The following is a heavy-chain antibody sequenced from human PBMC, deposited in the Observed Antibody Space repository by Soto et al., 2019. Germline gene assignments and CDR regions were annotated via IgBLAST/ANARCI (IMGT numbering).Heavy chain of an antibody. D-gene: IGHD2-15*01. CDR3: ARVPARPAVDCSGGRCYYYAMDV. CDR2: IYYSGNT. V-gene: IGHV4-61*08. J-gene: IGHJ6*02. Sequence: PSETLSLTCTVSGGSISSGGYYWSWIRQHPGKGLEWIGYIYYSGNTNYNTSLKRRVTISVDTSKNQFYLKLSSVTAADTAVYYCARVPARPAVDCSGGRCYYYAMDVWGQGTTVTVSS. CDR1: GGSISSGGYY.